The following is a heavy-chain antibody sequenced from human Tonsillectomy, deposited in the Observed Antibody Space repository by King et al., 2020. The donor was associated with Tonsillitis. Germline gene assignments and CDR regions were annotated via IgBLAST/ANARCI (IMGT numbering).Heavy chain of an antibody. Sequence: QQQLVQSGAEVKKPGSSVKVSCRISGATFISYAIIWVRQAPGQGLEWMGGIIPLSRTANYAQRFQGRVTITADEPTGTVYMDLSSLRSEDTAVYFCARVAKTSGYDVYYFDYWGQGTLVTVSS. V-gene: IGHV1-69*01. CDR2: IIPLSRTA. J-gene: IGHJ4*02. CDR3: ARVAKTSGYDVYYFDY. CDR1: GATFISYA. D-gene: IGHD5-12*01.